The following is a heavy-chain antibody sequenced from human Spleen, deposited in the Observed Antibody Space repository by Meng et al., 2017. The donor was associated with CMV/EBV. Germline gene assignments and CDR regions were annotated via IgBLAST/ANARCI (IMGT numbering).Heavy chain of an antibody. CDR1: FRSYT. CDR2: LIPILGIA. CDR3: ARALRSIVVVPAADRWFDP. J-gene: IGHJ5*02. V-gene: IGHV1-69*02. Sequence: FRSYTISWVRQAPGQGLEWMGRLIPILGIANYAQKFQGRVTITADKSTSTAYMELSSLRSEDTAVYYCARALRSIVVVPAADRWFDPWGQGTLVTVSS. D-gene: IGHD2-2*01.